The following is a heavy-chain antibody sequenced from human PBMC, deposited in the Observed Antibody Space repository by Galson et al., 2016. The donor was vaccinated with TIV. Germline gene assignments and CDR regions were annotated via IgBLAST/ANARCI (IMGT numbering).Heavy chain of an antibody. V-gene: IGHV3-33*01. Sequence: SLRLSCAASGFTFSNYSIHWVRQAPGKGLEWVALIWCDGGNKYYADSVKGRFTISRDNSKNTLFLQMNSLRAEDTAVYYCARGDFGDYRDSFDYWGQGTLVTVSS. CDR2: IWCDGGNK. D-gene: IGHD4-17*01. J-gene: IGHJ4*02. CDR1: GFTFSNYS. CDR3: ARGDFGDYRDSFDY.